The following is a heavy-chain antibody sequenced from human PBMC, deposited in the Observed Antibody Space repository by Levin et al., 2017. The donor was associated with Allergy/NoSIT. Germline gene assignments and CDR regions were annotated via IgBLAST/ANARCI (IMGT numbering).Heavy chain of an antibody. J-gene: IGHJ1*01. V-gene: IGHV1-46*01. CDR3: ARDVMSSGYNNAEYFQH. D-gene: IGHD3-22*01. CDR1: GYTFTSYY. CDR2: INPSGGST. Sequence: ASVKVSCKASGYTFTSYYMHWVRQAPGQGLEWMGIINPSGGSTSYAQKFQGRVTMTRDTSTSTVYMELSSLRSEDTAVYYCARDVMSSGYNNAEYFQHWGQGTLVTVSS.